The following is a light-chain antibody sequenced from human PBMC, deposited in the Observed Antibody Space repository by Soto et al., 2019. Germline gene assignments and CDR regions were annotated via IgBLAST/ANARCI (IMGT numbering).Light chain of an antibody. J-gene: IGKJ1*01. V-gene: IGKV2-28*01. CDR3: MPALQGSP. Sequence: VIPGDPGSIKKKTSQSLLHSNGYNYLDWYLQKPGQSPQLLIYLGSNRASGVPVCFRGRGAGTDLTVEIGILEDQYFGVDCCMPALQGSPFGQGTKV. CDR2: LGS. CDR1: QSLLHSNGYNY.